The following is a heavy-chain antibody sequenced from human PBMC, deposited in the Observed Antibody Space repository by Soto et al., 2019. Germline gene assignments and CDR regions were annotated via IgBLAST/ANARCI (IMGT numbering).Heavy chain of an antibody. J-gene: IGHJ5*02. Sequence: PGGSLRLSCAASGFTFSDYYMSWIRQAPGKGLEWVSYISSSSSYTNYADSVKGRFTISRDNAKNSLYLQMNSLRAEDTAVYYCARGYCSSTSCYTGWFDPWGQGTLVTVSS. CDR1: GFTFSDYY. CDR2: ISSSSSYT. D-gene: IGHD2-2*02. CDR3: ARGYCSSTSCYTGWFDP. V-gene: IGHV3-11*06.